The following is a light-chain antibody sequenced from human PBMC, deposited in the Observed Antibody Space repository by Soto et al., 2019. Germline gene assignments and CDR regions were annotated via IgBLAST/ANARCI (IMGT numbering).Light chain of an antibody. CDR3: LEASSFPFT. CDR2: AAS. V-gene: IGKV1-12*01. CDR1: QDISDW. Sequence: DIQMTQSPSSVSASVGDRVTITCRASQDISDWLAWYQQKPGKAPKLLIFAASTLQSGVPSRFSGRGSGTDFTFTINNVQPEDFAYYYCLEASSFPFTFGPGTKVEIK. J-gene: IGKJ3*01.